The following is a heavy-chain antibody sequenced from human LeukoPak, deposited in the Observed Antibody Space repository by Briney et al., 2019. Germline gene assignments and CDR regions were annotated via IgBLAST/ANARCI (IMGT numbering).Heavy chain of an antibody. D-gene: IGHD4-23*01. J-gene: IGHJ4*02. Sequence: LSGGSRRLSCVASGFSFSSYWMHWVRQAPGKGRVWLSRISTDGCSTSYADSVKGRLTISRDNAKNTLTLQMNSLRAEDTAVYYCARGAPYGGPDYWGQGTLVTVSS. V-gene: IGHV3-74*01. CDR3: ARGAPYGGPDY. CDR2: ISTDGCST. CDR1: GFSFSSYW.